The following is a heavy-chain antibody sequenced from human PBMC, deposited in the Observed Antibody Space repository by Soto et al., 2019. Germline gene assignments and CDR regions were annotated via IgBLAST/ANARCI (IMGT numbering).Heavy chain of an antibody. V-gene: IGHV3-11*01. J-gene: IGHJ4*02. Sequence: GGSLRLSCAASGFTFSDYYMSWIHQAPGKGLEWVSYISSSGSTIYYADSVKGRFTISRDNAKNSLYLQMNSLRAEDTAVYYCARDPSFGFLSAISNFDYWGQGTLVTVSS. CDR3: ARDPSFGFLSAISNFDY. CDR2: ISSSGSTI. CDR1: GFTFSDYY. D-gene: IGHD3-16*01.